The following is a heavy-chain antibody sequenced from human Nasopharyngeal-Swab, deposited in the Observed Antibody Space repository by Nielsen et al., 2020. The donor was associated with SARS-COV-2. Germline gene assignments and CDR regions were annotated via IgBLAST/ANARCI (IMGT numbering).Heavy chain of an antibody. CDR2: INPNSGGT. CDR1: GYTFTGYY. CDR3: ARDGYYGSESSMDV. Sequence: ASVKVSCKASGYTFTGYYMHWVRQAPGQGLEWMGWINPNSGGTNYAQKFQGWVTMTRDTSISTAYMELSRLRSDDTAVYYCARDGYYGSESSMDVWGKGTTVTVSS. V-gene: IGHV1-2*04. D-gene: IGHD3-10*01. J-gene: IGHJ6*04.